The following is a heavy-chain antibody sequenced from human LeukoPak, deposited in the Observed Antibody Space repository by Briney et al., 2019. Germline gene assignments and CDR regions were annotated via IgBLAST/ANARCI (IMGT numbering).Heavy chain of an antibody. CDR2: IRQDVNEE. D-gene: IGHD5-18*01. J-gene: IGHJ6*02. CDR1: GFTFSGYW. Sequence: GGSLRLSCAASGFTFSGYWMTWVRQAPGKGLEWVANIRQDVNEEYYVDSVKGRFTISRDNAKNSLYLQMNSLRAEDTAVYYCARYGYSHGMDVWGQGTTVTVSS. CDR3: ARYGYSHGMDV. V-gene: IGHV3-7*01.